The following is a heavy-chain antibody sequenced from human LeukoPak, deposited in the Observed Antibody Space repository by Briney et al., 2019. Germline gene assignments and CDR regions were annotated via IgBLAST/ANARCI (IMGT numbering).Heavy chain of an antibody. V-gene: IGHV4-39*07. CDR1: GGSISSSSYY. CDR3: ARAHMITSYYYYYYMDV. CDR2: IYYSGST. Sequence: KASETLSLTCTVSGGSISSSSYYWGWIRQPPGKGLEWIGSIYYSGSTYYNPSLKSRVTISVDTSKNQFSLKLSSVTAADTAVYYCARAHMITSYYYYYYMDVWGKGTTVTVSS. J-gene: IGHJ6*03. D-gene: IGHD3-16*01.